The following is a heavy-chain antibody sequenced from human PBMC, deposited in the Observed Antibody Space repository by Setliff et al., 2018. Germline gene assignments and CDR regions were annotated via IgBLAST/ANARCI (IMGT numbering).Heavy chain of an antibody. V-gene: IGHV4-39*07. CDR2: IYYSGST. J-gene: IGHJ3*02. D-gene: IGHD3-16*02. CDR3: ARVFGRYDDGWGGYRHDAFGI. CDR1: GGSISSSSYY. Sequence: PSETLSLTCTVSGGSISSSSYYWGWIRQPPGKGQEWIGSIYYSGSTYYNPSLKSRVTISVDTSKNQFSLKLSAVTAADTVGYYCARVFGRYDDGWGGYRHDAFGIWDQWSTVT.